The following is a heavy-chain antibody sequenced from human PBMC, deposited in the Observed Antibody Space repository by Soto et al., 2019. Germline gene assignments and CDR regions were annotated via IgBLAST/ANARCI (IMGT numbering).Heavy chain of an antibody. CDR3: ARDLKRRRAPYCISTSCYYYYYGMDV. V-gene: IGHV3-30-3*01. Sequence: QVQLVESGGGVVQPGRSLRLSCAASGFTFSSYAMHWVRQAPGKGLEWVAVISYDGSNKYYADSVKGRFTISRDNSKNTLYLQMNSLRAEDTAVYYCARDLKRRRAPYCISTSCYYYYYGMDVWGQGTTVTVSS. CDR2: ISYDGSNK. D-gene: IGHD2-2*01. J-gene: IGHJ6*02. CDR1: GFTFSSYA.